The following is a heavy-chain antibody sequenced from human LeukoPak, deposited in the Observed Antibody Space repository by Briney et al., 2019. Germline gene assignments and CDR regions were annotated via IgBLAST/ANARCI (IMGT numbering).Heavy chain of an antibody. CDR1: GFSISTFA. CDR3: AKTSGGISGFFDY. V-gene: IGHV3-23*01. CDR2: ISGSGVST. J-gene: IGHJ4*02. Sequence: GGSLRLSCAASGFSISTFAMTWVRQAPGKGLEWVSAISGSGVSTYYADSLKGRFTISRDNSKNTLYLQLNSLRAEDTAIYYCAKTSGGISGFFDYWGQGTLVTASS. D-gene: IGHD3-10*01.